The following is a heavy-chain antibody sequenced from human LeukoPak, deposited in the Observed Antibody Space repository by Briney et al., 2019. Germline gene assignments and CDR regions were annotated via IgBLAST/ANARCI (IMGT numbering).Heavy chain of an antibody. CDR3: ARGSTFDI. J-gene: IGHJ3*02. D-gene: IGHD2/OR15-2a*01. CDR2: TYYRSKWYN. V-gene: IGHV6-1*01. Sequence: SQTLSLTCAISGDSVSSNSASWNWIRQSPSRGLEWLGRTYYRSKWYNDYALSVKSPITITPDTSKNQFSLQLSSVTPEDTAVYYCARGSTFDIWGQGTKVTVSS. CDR1: GDSVSSNSAS.